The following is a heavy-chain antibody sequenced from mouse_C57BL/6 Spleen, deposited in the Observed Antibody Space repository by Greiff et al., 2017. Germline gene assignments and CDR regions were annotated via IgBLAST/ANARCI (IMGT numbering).Heavy chain of an antibody. CDR2: ISSGGDYI. V-gene: IGHV5-9-1*02. J-gene: IGHJ1*03. CDR1: GFTFSSYA. Sequence: EVNVVESGEGLVKPGGSLKLSCAASGFTFSSYAMSWVRQTPEKRLEWVAYISSGGDYIYYADTVKGRFTISRDNARNTLYLQMSSLKSEDTAMXYCTREQGPLRYFDVWGTGTTVTVSS. CDR3: TREQGPLRYFDV.